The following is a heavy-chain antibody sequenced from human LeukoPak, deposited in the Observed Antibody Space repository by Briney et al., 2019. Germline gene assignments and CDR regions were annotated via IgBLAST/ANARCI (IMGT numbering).Heavy chain of an antibody. D-gene: IGHD6-13*01. CDR1: GFTVSSNY. CDR2: IYSGDST. J-gene: IGHJ4*02. CDR3: ARAGAAAAPYYFDY. V-gene: IGHV3-66*01. Sequence: GGSLRLSCAVSGFTVSSNYMSWARQAPGKGLEWVSVIYSGDSTYYADSVKGRFTISRDNSKNTLFLQMNSLRAEDTAVYYCARAGAAAAPYYFDYWGQGTLVTVSS.